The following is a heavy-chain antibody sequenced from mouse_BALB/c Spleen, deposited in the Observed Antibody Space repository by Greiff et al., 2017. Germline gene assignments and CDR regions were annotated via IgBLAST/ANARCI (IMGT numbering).Heavy chain of an antibody. CDR2: SRNKANDYTT. CDR3: ARVPNWDGGYFDV. D-gene: IGHD4-1*02. J-gene: IGHJ1*01. Sequence: EVKLVESGGGLVQPGGSLRLSCAASGFTFSDFYMEWVRQPPGKSLEWIAASRNKANDYTTEYSASVKGRFIVYRDTSQSILYLQMNALRAGDTAINYWARVPNWDGGYFDVWGAGTTGTVSS. V-gene: IGHV7-1*02. CDR1: GFTFSDFY.